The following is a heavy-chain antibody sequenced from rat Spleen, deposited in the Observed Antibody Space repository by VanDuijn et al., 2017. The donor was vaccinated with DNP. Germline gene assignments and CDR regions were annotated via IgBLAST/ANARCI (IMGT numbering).Heavy chain of an antibody. J-gene: IGHJ4*01. CDR1: GFSLTSFG. Sequence: QVQLRESGPGLVQPSRTLSLTCTVSGFSLTSFGVSWVRQPPGKGLEWIAAIWSGGNTYYNSALKSRLSINRDTSKSQVLLKMNSLQTEDTATYYCARYSTSFVLDAWGQGASVTVSS. V-gene: IGHV2-15*01. D-gene: IGHD1-2*01. CDR2: IWSGGNT. CDR3: ARYSTSFVLDA.